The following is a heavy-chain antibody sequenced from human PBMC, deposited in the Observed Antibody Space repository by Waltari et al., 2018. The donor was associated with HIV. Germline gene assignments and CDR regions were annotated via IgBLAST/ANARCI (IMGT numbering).Heavy chain of an antibody. CDR2: IKQDGSEK. J-gene: IGHJ3*02. Sequence: EVHLVASGGGLVQHGGSMRSSCTASGSTFSSYWMSWVRQAPGKGLEWVANIKQDGSEKYYVDSVKGRFTISRDNAKNSLYLQMNSLRAEDTAVYYCARDNWNDGLDIWGQGTMVTVSS. CDR1: GSTFSSYW. CDR3: ARDNWNDGLDI. V-gene: IGHV3-7*01. D-gene: IGHD1-1*01.